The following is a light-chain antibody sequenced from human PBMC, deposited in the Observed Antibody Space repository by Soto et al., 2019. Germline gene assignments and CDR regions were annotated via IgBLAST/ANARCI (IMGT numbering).Light chain of an antibody. J-gene: IGLJ1*01. CDR1: SSDIGFSNY. Sequence: QSVLTQPASVSGSPGQSITISCTGTSSDIGFSNYVSWYQQHPGKAPKLIISDVSNRPSGVSSRFSGSKSGNTASLTISGLQFEDVADYSCSSFTDINTDVFGTGPRVTVL. CDR3: SSFTDINTDV. CDR2: DVS. V-gene: IGLV2-14*01.